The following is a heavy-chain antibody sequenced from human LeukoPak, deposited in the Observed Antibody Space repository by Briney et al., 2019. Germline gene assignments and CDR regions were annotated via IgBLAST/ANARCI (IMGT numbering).Heavy chain of an antibody. CDR3: ARGGYSYGSVEDFDY. Sequence: GGSLRLSCAASGFTFSSYAMHWVRQAPGKGLEWVAVISYDGSNKYYADSVKGRFTISRDNSKNTLYLQMNSLRAEDTAVYYCARGGYSYGSVEDFDYWGQGTLVTVSS. J-gene: IGHJ4*02. CDR1: GFTFSSYA. D-gene: IGHD5-18*01. CDR2: ISYDGSNK. V-gene: IGHV3-30-3*01.